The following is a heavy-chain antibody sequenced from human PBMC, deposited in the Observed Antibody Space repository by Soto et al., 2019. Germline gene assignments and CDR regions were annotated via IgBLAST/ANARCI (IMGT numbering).Heavy chain of an antibody. D-gene: IGHD6-19*01. J-gene: IGHJ4*02. V-gene: IGHV1-3*01. CDR2: INAGNGNT. Sequence: QVQLVQSGTEVKKPGASVKVSCKASGYTFTSYGVHWVRQAPGQRLEWMGWINAGNGNTRYSQKFQGRVTINRDTSASTPYMELPPLRSQNTALYFCAKVGAVAANIIFPYWGQAPLLTLSS. CDR3: AKVGAVAANIIFPY. CDR1: GYTFTSYG.